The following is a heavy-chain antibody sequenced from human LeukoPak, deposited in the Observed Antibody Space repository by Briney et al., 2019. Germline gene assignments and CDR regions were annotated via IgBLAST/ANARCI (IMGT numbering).Heavy chain of an antibody. CDR3: ARRATVAAFDI. Sequence: KPSETLSLTCTVSGGSISSGGYYWSWIRQHPGKGLEWIGYIYYSGSTYYNPSLKSRVTISVDTSKNQFSLKLSSVTAADTAVYYCARRATVAAFDIWGQGTMVTVSS. D-gene: IGHD4-23*01. CDR1: GGSISSGGYY. V-gene: IGHV4-31*03. CDR2: IYYSGST. J-gene: IGHJ3*02.